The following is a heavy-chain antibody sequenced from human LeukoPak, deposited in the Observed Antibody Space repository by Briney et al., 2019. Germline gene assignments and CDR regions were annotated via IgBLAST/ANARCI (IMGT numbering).Heavy chain of an antibody. D-gene: IGHD3-10*01. V-gene: IGHV3-66*01. J-gene: IGHJ3*02. CDR3: ARGYGSGRRGRVFAI. CDR2: NYSGGST. CDR1: GFTVRNKY. Sequence: GGSLRLSCAASGFTVRNKYMSWVSQAPAKGLEYISVNYSGGSTYYADSVKGRFTISRDNSKNTLYLQMNSLRAEDTAVFYCARGYGSGRRGRVFAIWGRGTRVSVLS.